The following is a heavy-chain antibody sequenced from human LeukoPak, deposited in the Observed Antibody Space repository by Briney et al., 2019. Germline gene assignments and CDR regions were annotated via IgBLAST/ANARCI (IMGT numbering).Heavy chain of an antibody. CDR2: ISYSGST. D-gene: IGHD4-17*01. CDR3: ARGNYGDYSFDP. J-gene: IGHJ5*02. V-gene: IGHV4-31*03. CDR1: GGAISSGDYY. Sequence: SETLSLTCTVSGGAISSGDYYWSWIRQHPGKGLEWIGYISYSGSTYYNPSLKSRVTISVDTSKNQFSLKLSSVTAADTAVYYCARGNYGDYSFDPWGQGALVTVSS.